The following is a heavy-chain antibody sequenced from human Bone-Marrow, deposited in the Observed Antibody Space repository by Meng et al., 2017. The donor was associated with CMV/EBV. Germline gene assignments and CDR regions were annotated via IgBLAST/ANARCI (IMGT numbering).Heavy chain of an antibody. J-gene: IGHJ4*02. CDR3: ARVPRKDIVVFTDKGGFDY. D-gene: IGHD2-2*01. CDR1: GGSISSTNSY. V-gene: IGHV4-39*07. Sequence: SETLSLTCSVSGGSISSTNSYWAWIRQSPGKGLEWIGSIYYSGSTYYNPSLKSRVTISVDTSKNQFSLKLSSVTAADTAVYYCARVPRKDIVVFTDKGGFDYWGQGTLVTVSS. CDR2: IYYSGST.